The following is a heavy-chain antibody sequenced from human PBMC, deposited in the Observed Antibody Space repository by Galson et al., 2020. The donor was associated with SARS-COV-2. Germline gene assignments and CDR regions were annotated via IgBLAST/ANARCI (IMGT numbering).Heavy chain of an antibody. D-gene: IGHD3-16*02. CDR3: AKGLSAMAMITFGGVIAPFDY. CDR2: ISWDGGST. Sequence: GGSLRFSCAASGFTFDDYAMHWVRQAPGKGLEWVSLISWDGGSTYYADSVKGRFTISRDNSKNSLYLQMNSLRAEDTALYYCAKGLSAMAMITFGGVIAPFDYWGQGTLVTVSS. CDR1: GFTFDDYA. J-gene: IGHJ4*02. V-gene: IGHV3-43D*03.